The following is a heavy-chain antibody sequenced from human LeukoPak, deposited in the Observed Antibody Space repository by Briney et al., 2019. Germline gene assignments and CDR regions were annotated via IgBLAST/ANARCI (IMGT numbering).Heavy chain of an antibody. V-gene: IGHV4-4*07. CDR3: ARPIGYYGSGCASCAFDI. D-gene: IGHD3-10*01. Sequence: PSETLSLTCTVSGGSISSYYWSWIRQPAGKGLEWIGRVYTSGSTNYNPSLKSRVTMSVDTSKNQFSLKLSSVTAADTAVYYCARPIGYYGSGCASCAFDIWGQGTMVTVSS. CDR2: VYTSGST. CDR1: GGSISSYY. J-gene: IGHJ3*02.